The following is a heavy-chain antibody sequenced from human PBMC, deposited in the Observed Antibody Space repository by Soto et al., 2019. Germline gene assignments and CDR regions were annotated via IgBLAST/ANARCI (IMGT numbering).Heavy chain of an antibody. V-gene: IGHV1-24*01. CDR3: ATFGRNAFDI. Sequence: ASVKGSCKVSGYTLTELSMHWVRQAPGKGLEWMGGFDPEDGETIYAQKFQGRVTMTEDTSTDTAYMELSSLRSEDTAVDYCATFGRNAFDIWGQGTMVTVSS. CDR2: FDPEDGET. J-gene: IGHJ3*02. D-gene: IGHD3-10*01. CDR1: GYTLTELS.